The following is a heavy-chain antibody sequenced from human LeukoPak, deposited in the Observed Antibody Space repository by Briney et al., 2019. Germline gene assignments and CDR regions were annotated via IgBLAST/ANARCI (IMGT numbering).Heavy chain of an antibody. J-gene: IGHJ3*02. CDR2: IYHSGRC. Sequence: SETLSLTCAVSGYSISSGYYWDWIRQHPGKGLEWIGSIYHSGRCSYNPSLKSRVTISVDTSKNQFFLRLSSVTAADTAVYYCARILGAYCNGGSCPDAFDIWGQGTKATVSS. V-gene: IGHV4-38-2*01. D-gene: IGHD2-15*01. CDR3: ARILGAYCNGGSCPDAFDI. CDR1: GYSISSGYY.